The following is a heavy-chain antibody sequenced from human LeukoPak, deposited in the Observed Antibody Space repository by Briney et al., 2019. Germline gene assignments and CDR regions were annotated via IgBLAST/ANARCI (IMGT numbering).Heavy chain of an antibody. CDR2: IIPIYSTP. J-gene: IGHJ3*02. CDR3: AREGNVLLWFGESGDEAFDI. V-gene: IGHV1-69*13. D-gene: IGHD3-10*01. Sequence: SVKVSCKASGGTFSSYAVSWVRQAPGQGLEWVGRIIPIYSTPNYAQKFQGRITITSDESTSTVYMELRSLRSEDTAVYYCAREGNVLLWFGESGDEAFDIWGQGTMVTVSS. CDR1: GGTFSSYA.